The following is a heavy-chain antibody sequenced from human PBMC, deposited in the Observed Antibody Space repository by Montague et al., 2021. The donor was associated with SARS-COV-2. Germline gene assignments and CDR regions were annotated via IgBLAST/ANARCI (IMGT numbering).Heavy chain of an antibody. J-gene: IGHJ4*02. CDR3: ARRGSVEGLSSNSYDY. Sequence: SLRLSCAASGFTFSSFGMHWVRQAPGKGLEWVALIWYNGRNEEYSYSXXGRFTISRDNSQNTLFLQMNSLRVEDTGVYYCARRGSVEGLSSNSYDYWGRGTLVTISS. D-gene: IGHD3-10*01. V-gene: IGHV3-33*01. CDR1: GFTFSSFG. CDR2: IWYNGRNE.